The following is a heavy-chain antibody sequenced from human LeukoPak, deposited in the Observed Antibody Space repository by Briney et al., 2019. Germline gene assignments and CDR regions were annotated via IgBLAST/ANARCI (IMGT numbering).Heavy chain of an antibody. V-gene: IGHV3-21*01. CDR1: GFTFSSYS. CDR2: ISSSSSYI. CDR3: ARGLTYYYGSGSYYNSRNWFDP. D-gene: IGHD3-10*01. Sequence: KAGGSLRLSCAASGFTFSSYSMNWVRQAPGKGLEWVSSISSSSSYIYYADSVKGRFTISRDNAKNSLYLQMNSLRAEDTAVYYCARGLTYYYGSGSYYNSRNWFDPWGQGTLVTVSS. J-gene: IGHJ5*02.